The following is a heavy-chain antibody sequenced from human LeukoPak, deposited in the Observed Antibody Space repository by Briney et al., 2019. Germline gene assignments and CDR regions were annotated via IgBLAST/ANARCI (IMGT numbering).Heavy chain of an antibody. V-gene: IGHV3-21*01. CDR2: ISSSSSYI. Sequence: PGGSLRLSCAASGFTFSGYSVNWVRQAPGKGLEWVSSISSSSSYIYYADSVKGRFTISRDNAKNSLYLQMNSLRAEDTAVYYCARGVEYRYYGMDVWGQGTTVTVSS. D-gene: IGHD2/OR15-2a*01. CDR3: ARGVEYRYYGMDV. CDR1: GFTFSGYS. J-gene: IGHJ6*02.